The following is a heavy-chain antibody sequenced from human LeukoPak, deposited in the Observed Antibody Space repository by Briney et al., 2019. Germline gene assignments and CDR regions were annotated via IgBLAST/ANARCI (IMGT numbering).Heavy chain of an antibody. D-gene: IGHD2-2*02. J-gene: IGHJ4*02. CDR2: IYSGGST. Sequence: GGSLRLSCAASGFTFSSYRMNWVRQAPGRGLEWVSVIYSGGSTYYADSVKGRFTISRDNSKNTLYLQMNSLRAEDTAVYYCARGYCSSTSCYTSPFDYWGQGTLVTVSS. CDR1: GFTFSSYR. CDR3: ARGYCSSTSCYTSPFDY. V-gene: IGHV3-53*01.